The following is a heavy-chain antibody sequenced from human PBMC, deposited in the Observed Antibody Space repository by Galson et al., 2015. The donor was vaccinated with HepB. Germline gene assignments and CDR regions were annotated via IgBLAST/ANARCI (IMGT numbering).Heavy chain of an antibody. CDR1: GFTFSSYA. CDR3: ARDSEEQDSRGYYYGGVFDY. V-gene: IGHV3-30*04. D-gene: IGHD3-22*01. CDR2: ISYDGSNK. J-gene: IGHJ4*02. Sequence: SLRLSCAASGFTFSSYAMHWVRQAPGKGLEWVAVISYDGSNKYYADSVKGRFTISRDNSKNTLYLQMNSLRAEDTAVYYCARDSEEQDSRGYYYGGVFDYWGQGTLVTVSS.